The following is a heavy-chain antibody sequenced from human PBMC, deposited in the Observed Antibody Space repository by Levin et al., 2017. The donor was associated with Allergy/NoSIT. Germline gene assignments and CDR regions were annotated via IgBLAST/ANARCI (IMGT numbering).Heavy chain of an antibody. CDR1: GFTFSSYG. V-gene: IGHV3-33*01. CDR3: ARAGHLWFGELLYDFDY. Sequence: GGSLRLSCAASGFTFSSYGMHWVRQAPGKGLEWVAVIWYDGSNKYYADSVKGRFTISRDNSKNTLYLQMNSLRAEDTAVYYCARAGHLWFGELLYDFDYWGQGTLVTVSS. D-gene: IGHD3-10*01. CDR2: IWYDGSNK. J-gene: IGHJ4*02.